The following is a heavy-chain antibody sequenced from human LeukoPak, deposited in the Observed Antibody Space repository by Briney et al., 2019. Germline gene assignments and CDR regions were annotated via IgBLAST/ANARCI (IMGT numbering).Heavy chain of an antibody. Sequence: GASVNVSCKASGYTFTSYGISWVRQAPGQGREWMGWISAYNGNTNYAQKLQGRVTMTTDTSTSTAYMELRSLRSDDTAVYYCARDFLAGGYSYGFDYWGQGTLVTVSS. V-gene: IGHV1-18*01. D-gene: IGHD5-18*01. CDR2: ISAYNGNT. J-gene: IGHJ4*02. CDR1: GYTFTSYG. CDR3: ARDFLAGGYSYGFDY.